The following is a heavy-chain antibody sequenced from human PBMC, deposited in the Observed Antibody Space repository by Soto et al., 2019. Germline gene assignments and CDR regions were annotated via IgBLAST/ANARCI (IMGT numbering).Heavy chain of an antibody. V-gene: IGHV1-18*01. J-gene: IGHJ6*02. Sequence: ASVKVSCKASGYTFTSYGISLVRQAPGQGLEWMGWISAYNGNTNYAQKLQGRVTMTTDTSTSTAYMELRSLRSDDTAVYYCARGGVVTAIPVGYYYYGMDVWGQGTTVTVSS. CDR3: ARGGVVTAIPVGYYYYGMDV. CDR1: GYTFTSYG. D-gene: IGHD2-21*02. CDR2: ISAYNGNT.